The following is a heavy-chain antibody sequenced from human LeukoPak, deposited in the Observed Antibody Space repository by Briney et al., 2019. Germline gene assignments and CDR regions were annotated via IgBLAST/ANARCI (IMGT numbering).Heavy chain of an antibody. CDR3: ARSWEYQRPYYMDV. CDR2: ISGYNSKP. D-gene: IGHD2-2*01. J-gene: IGHJ6*03. V-gene: IGHV1-18*01. CDR1: GYSFTNYG. Sequence: GASVKVSCKTSGYSFTNYGITWVRQAPGQGLEWMGWISGYNSKPFYAQNFQGRVTMTTDTSTSTVYMEVRSLRSDDTAVYYCARSWEYQRPYYMDVWGKGTTVTVSS.